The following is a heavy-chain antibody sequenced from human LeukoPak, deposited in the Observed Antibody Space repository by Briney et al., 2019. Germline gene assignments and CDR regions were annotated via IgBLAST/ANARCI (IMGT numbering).Heavy chain of an antibody. CDR2: IHTSGTT. J-gene: IGHJ4*02. V-gene: IGHV4-4*07. Sequence: DPSETLSLTCTVSGGSISSNYWTWIRQPAGKGLEWIGRIHTSGTTNYNPSLKSRVTMSIGTSKNQFSLNMTSVTAADTAVYYCAREGGQERYFDYWGQGTLVTVSS. CDR3: AREGGQERYFDY. CDR1: GGSISSNY.